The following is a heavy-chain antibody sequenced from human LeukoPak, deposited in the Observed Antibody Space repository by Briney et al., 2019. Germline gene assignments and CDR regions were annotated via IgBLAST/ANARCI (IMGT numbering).Heavy chain of an antibody. V-gene: IGHV3-53*01. CDR1: GFTVSSNY. CDR2: IYSGGST. Sequence: GGSLRLSCAASGFTVSSNYMSGVRQAPGKGLEWVSVIYSGGSTYYADSVKGRFTISRDNSKNTLYLQMNSLRAEDTAVYYCARVSSVSSSWFFYFDYWGQGTLVTVSS. J-gene: IGHJ4*02. CDR3: ARVSSVSSSWFFYFDY. D-gene: IGHD6-13*01.